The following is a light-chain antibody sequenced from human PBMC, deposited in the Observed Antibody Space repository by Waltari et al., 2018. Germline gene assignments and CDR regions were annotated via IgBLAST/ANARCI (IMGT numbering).Light chain of an antibody. CDR2: EGS. V-gene: IGLV2-23*01. Sequence: QSALTQPASVSGSPGQSITISCTGTSSDVGSYNLVSWYQQHPGKAPKLMIYEGSKRPSGVSNRFSGSKSGNTASLTISGLQAEDEADYYCWSYTDISTWVFGGGTKLTVL. J-gene: IGLJ3*02. CDR3: WSYTDISTWV. CDR1: SSDVGSYNL.